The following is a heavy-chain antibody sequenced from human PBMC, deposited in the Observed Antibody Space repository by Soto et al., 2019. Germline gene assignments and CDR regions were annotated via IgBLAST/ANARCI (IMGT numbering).Heavy chain of an antibody. CDR1: GFTFSRYA. CDR2: ISDSGST. Sequence: EVQLLGSGGGLVQPGGSLRLSCTASGFTFSRYAMSWVRQAPGKGLEWVSTISDSGSTYYAESVKGRLTISRDNSKHSLDLQMNSLRAEDTAVYYCAKGGLGECSTTICLFHFDEWGLGALVTVSS. V-gene: IGHV3-23*01. D-gene: IGHD2-2*01. CDR3: AKGGLGECSTTICLFHFDE. J-gene: IGHJ4*02.